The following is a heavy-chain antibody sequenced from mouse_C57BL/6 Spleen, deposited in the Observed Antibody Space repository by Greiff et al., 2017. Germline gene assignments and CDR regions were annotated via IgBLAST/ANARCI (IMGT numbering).Heavy chain of an antibody. CDR2: IYPRSGST. Sequence: VKLMESGAELARPGASVKLSCKASGYTFTSYGISWVKQRTGQGLEWIGVIYPRSGSTYYNEKFKGKATLTADKSSSTAYMELRSLTSEDSAVXYCARVRSRDYTENFDYWGQGTTLTVSS. J-gene: IGHJ2*01. CDR1: GYTFTSYG. CDR3: ARVRSRDYTENFDY. D-gene: IGHD2-4*01. V-gene: IGHV1-81*01.